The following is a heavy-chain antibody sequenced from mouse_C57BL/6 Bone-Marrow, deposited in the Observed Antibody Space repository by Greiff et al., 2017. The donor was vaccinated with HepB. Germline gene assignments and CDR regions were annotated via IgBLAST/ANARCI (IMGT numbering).Heavy chain of an antibody. Sequence: QVQLQQPGAELVMPGASVKLSCKASGYTFTCYWMHWVKQRPGQGLEWIGEIDPSDSYTNYHQKFKGKYTLTVDKSSSTAYMQLSSLTTEDSAVYYCAREDYYAVDYWGQGTAVTVTS. J-gene: IGHJ4*01. V-gene: IGHV1-69*01. CDR3: AREDYYAVDY. CDR1: GYTFTCYW. CDR2: IDPSDSYT.